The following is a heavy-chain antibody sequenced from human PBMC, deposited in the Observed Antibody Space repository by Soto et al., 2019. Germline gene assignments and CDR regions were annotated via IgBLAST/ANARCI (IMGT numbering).Heavy chain of an antibody. CDR2: ISSSSSYI. Sequence: GGSLRLSCAASGFTFSSYSMNWVRQAPGKGLEWVSSISSSSSYIYYADSVEGRFTISRDNAKNSLYLQMNSLRAEDTAVYYCARDQPGYSYGYGLGYWGQGTLVTVSS. V-gene: IGHV3-21*01. D-gene: IGHD5-18*01. J-gene: IGHJ4*02. CDR3: ARDQPGYSYGYGLGY. CDR1: GFTFSSYS.